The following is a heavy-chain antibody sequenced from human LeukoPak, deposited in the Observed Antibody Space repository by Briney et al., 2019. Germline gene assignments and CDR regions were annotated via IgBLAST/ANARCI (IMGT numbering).Heavy chain of an antibody. J-gene: IGHJ4*02. Sequence: ASVKVSRKASGYTFTGYYMHWVRQAPGQGLEWMGWINPNSGGTNYAQKFQGRVTMTRDTSISTAYMELSRLRSDDTAVYYCARVGEYSSSSGRFDYWGQGTLVTVSS. CDR2: INPNSGGT. D-gene: IGHD6-6*01. CDR1: GYTFTGYY. V-gene: IGHV1-2*02. CDR3: ARVGEYSSSSGRFDY.